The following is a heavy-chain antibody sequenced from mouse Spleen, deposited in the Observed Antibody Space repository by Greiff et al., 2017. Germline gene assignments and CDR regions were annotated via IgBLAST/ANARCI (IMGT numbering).Heavy chain of an antibody. D-gene: IGHD4-1*02. V-gene: IGHV1-5*01. J-gene: IGHJ4*01. CDR2: IYPGNSDT. Sequence: EVLLVESGTVLARPGASVKMSCKTSGYTFTSYWMHWVTQRPGQGLEWIGAIYPGNSDTSYNQKFKGKAKLTAVTSASTAYMELSSLTNEDSAVYYCINWDEGYYAMDYWGQGTSVTVSS. CDR1: GYTFTSYW. CDR3: INWDEGYYAMDY.